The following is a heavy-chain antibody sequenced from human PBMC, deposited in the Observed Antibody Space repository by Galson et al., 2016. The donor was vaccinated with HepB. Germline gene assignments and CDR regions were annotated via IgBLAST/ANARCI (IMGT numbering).Heavy chain of an antibody. CDR1: GFTFSTYG. CDR3: ARDRGGSGSHRYGLHV. CDR2: VSYNGRNT. D-gene: IGHD3-10*01. V-gene: IGHV3-30*03. J-gene: IGHJ6*02. Sequence: SLRLSCAASGFTFSTYGMHWVRLAPGKGLEWVAVVSYNGRNTYYADSVTGRFTISRDNSKSTLFLQMNSLRPDDPALYYCARDRGGSGSHRYGLHVWGQGTTVTVSS.